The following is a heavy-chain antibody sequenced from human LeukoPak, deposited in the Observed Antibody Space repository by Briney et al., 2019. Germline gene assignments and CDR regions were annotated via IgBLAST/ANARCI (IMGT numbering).Heavy chain of an antibody. CDR1: GFTFSSYS. V-gene: IGHV3-21*01. D-gene: IGHD1-1*01. J-gene: IGHJ5*02. CDR3: AKDRKQLIPGAFGSDNWFDP. CDR2: ISSSSSYI. Sequence: GGSLRLSCAASGFTFSSYSMNWVRQAPGKGLEWVSSISSSSSYIYYADSVKGRFTISRDNAKNSLYLQMHNLRAEDTAVYYCAKDRKQLIPGAFGSDNWFDPWGQGTLVTVSS.